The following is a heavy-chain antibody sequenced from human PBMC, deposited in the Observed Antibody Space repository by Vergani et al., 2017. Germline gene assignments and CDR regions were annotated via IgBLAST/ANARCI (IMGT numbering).Heavy chain of an antibody. D-gene: IGHD6-19*01. V-gene: IGHV4-39*01. CDR3: ARQRPGSGWSPGDFDD. Sequence: QLQQSGPGLVKPSETLFLTCTVSADSISSGSYYWGWIRQPPGKILEWIGSIYYSGLTYYNPSLKSRVAISVDTSKNQFSLKVTSVTAADTAVYFCARQRPGSGWSPGDFDDWGQGILVTVSS. CDR1: ADSISSGSYY. CDR2: IYYSGLT. J-gene: IGHJ4*02.